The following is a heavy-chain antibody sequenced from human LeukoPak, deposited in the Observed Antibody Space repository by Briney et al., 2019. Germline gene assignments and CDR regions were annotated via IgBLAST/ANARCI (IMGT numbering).Heavy chain of an antibody. CDR3: GKDISSASQNYVDY. Sequence: PGRSLRLSCAASGFSFDDYAMHWVRQAPGKGLEWVSGIDWNSSSIAYGDSVKGRFTISRDNARSSLYLQMDSLRAEDTALYYCGKDISSASQNYVDYWGQGTLVTVSS. CDR2: IDWNSSSI. V-gene: IGHV3-9*01. D-gene: IGHD6-19*01. CDR1: GFSFDDYA. J-gene: IGHJ4*02.